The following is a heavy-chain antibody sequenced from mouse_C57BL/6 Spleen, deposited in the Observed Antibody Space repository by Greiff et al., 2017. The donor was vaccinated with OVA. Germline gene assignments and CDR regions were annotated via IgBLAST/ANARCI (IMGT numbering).Heavy chain of an antibody. J-gene: IGHJ4*01. CDR3: ARSSPYYYAMDY. Sequence: QVQLQQSGPELVKPGASVQISCKASGYAFSSSWMNWVKQRPGKGLEWIGRIYPGDGDTNYNGKFKGKATLTADKSSSTAYMQLSSLTSEDSAVYFCARSSPYYYAMDYWGQGTSVTVSS. CDR2: IYPGDGDT. CDR1: GYAFSSSW. V-gene: IGHV1-82*01.